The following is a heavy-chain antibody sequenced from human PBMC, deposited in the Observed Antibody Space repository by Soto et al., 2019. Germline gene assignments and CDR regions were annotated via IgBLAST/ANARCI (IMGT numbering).Heavy chain of an antibody. CDR2: IYYSGST. V-gene: IGHV4-31*03. J-gene: IGHJ4*02. Sequence: QVQLQESGPGLVKPSQTLSLTCTVSGGSISSGGYYWSWIRQHPGKGLEWIGYIYYSGSTYYNPXXKSRVTISVDXXKXQXXLKLSSVTAADTAVYYCARWPGYDILTGYHPSFDYWGQGTLVTVSS. CDR1: GGSISSGGYY. D-gene: IGHD3-9*01. CDR3: ARWPGYDILTGYHPSFDY.